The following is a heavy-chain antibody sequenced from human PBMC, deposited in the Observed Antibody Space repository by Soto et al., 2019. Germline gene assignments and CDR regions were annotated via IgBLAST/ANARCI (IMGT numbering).Heavy chain of an antibody. Sequence: ASVKVSCKASGGTFSSYAISWVRQAPGQGLEWMGGIIPIFGTANYAQKFQGRVTITADESTSTAYMELSSLRSEDTAVYYSARPGGYCSGGSCYRLDYWGQVTMVAFAS. J-gene: IGHJ4*02. CDR1: GGTFSSYA. CDR3: ARPGGYCSGGSCYRLDY. V-gene: IGHV1-69*13. D-gene: IGHD2-15*01. CDR2: IIPIFGTA.